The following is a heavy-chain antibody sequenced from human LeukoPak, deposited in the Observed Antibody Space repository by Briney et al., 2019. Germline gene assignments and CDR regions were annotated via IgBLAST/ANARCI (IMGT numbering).Heavy chain of an antibody. V-gene: IGHV1-18*01. CDR3: ARDRLYYYDSSGYRTRDY. CDR2: ISAYNGNT. Sequence: ASVKVSCKASGYTFTSYGISWVRQAPGQGLEWMGWISAYNGNTNYAQKLQGRVTMTTDTSTSTAYMELRSLRSDDTAVYYCARDRLYYYDSSGYRTRDYWGQGTLVTVSS. D-gene: IGHD3-22*01. J-gene: IGHJ4*02. CDR1: GYTFTSYG.